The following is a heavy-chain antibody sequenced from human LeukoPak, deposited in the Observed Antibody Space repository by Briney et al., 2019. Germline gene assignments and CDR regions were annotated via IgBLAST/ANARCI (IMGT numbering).Heavy chain of an antibody. Sequence: PSETLSLTCTVSGGSISSYYWNWIRQPPGKGLEWIGYISYSGSTNYNPSLKSRVTISLDTSKNQFSLKLRSVTAADTAVYYCARVSRPSHGGYFDYSGQGTLVTVSS. D-gene: IGHD2-2*01. CDR2: ISYSGST. CDR3: ARVSRPSHGGYFDY. J-gene: IGHJ4*02. CDR1: GGSISSYY. V-gene: IGHV4-59*01.